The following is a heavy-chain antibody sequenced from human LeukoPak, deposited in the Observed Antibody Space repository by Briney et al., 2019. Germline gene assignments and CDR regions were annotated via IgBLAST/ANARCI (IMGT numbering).Heavy chain of an antibody. J-gene: IGHJ4*02. V-gene: IGHV1-69*06. CDR3: ASGADYDSSVQYYFDY. CDR2: IIPIFCTE. CDR1: GGTFSSYA. Sequence: ASVKVSCRASGGTFSSYAISWVRQAPGQGLEWMGGIIPIFCTENYAQKFQVRVTITADKSTSTAYMELSSLRSEDTAVYYCASGADYDSSVQYYFDYWGQGTLVTVSS. D-gene: IGHD3-22*01.